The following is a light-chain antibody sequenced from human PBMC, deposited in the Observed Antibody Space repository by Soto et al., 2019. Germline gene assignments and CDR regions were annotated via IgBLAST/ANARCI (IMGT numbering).Light chain of an antibody. CDR2: DAS. CDR3: QQYNSYSGT. V-gene: IGKV1-5*01. J-gene: IGKJ1*01. CDR1: QGFSSW. Sequence: DIQMTQSPSTLSASVGDRVTITCRASQGFSSWLAWYQQKPGKAPNLLIYDASSLQSGVPSRFSGSRSGKKFTFTISSLQPDDFATYYCQQYNSYSGTFGQGTKVDIK.